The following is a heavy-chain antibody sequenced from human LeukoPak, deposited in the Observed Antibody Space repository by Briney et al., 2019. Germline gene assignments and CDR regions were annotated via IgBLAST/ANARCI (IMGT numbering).Heavy chain of an antibody. J-gene: IGHJ4*02. Sequence: GGSLRLSCADSGYTLSSYWMSWVRQAPGKGLEWVANIKQDGSEKYYVDSVKGRFIISRDNAKNSLYLQMNSLRAEDTAVYYCAREYDSSGYPFDDWGQGTLVTVSS. D-gene: IGHD3-22*01. CDR3: AREYDSSGYPFDD. V-gene: IGHV3-7*01. CDR2: IKQDGSEK. CDR1: GYTLSSYW.